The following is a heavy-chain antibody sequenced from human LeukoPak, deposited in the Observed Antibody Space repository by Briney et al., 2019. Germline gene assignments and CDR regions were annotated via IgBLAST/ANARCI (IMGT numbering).Heavy chain of an antibody. V-gene: IGHV4-34*01. J-gene: IGHJ4*02. CDR1: GGSFSGYY. CDR2: INHSGST. Sequence: SETLSLTCAVYGGSFSGYYWSWIRQPPGKGLEWIGEINHSGSTNYNPSLKSRVTISVDTSKNQFSLKLGSVTAADTAVYYCAGESGDYASYWGQGTLVTVSS. CDR3: AGESGDYASY. D-gene: IGHD2-21*02.